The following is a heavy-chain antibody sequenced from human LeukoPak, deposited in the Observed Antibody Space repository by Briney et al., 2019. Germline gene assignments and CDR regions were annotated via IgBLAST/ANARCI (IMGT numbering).Heavy chain of an antibody. CDR3: AKDTTMGLEGTDY. Sequence: GRSLRLSCAASGFTFDDYAMHWVRQAPGKGLEWVSGISWNSGSIGYADSVKGRFTISRDNAKNSLYLQMNSLRAEDTALYYCAKDTTMGLEGTDYWGQGTLVTVSS. J-gene: IGHJ4*02. D-gene: IGHD4-23*01. CDR2: ISWNSGSI. V-gene: IGHV3-9*01. CDR1: GFTFDDYA.